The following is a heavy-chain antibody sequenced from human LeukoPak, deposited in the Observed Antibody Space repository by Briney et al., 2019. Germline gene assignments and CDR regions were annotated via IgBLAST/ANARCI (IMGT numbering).Heavy chain of an antibody. J-gene: IGHJ4*02. V-gene: IGHV4-34*01. CDR2: INHSGGT. Sequence: GSLRLSCVASGFTFTSDAMNWVRQPPGKGLEWIGEINHSGGTNYNPSLKSRVTISVDTSKNQFSLKLSSVTAADTAVYYCARESGFYCSGGSCYSFPFDYWGQGTLVTVSS. CDR3: ARESGFYCSGGSCYSFPFDY. D-gene: IGHD2-15*01. CDR1: GFTFTSDA.